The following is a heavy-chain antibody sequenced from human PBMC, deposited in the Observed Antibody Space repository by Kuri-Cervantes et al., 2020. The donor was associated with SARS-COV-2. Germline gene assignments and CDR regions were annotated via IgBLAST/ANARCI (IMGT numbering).Heavy chain of an antibody. Sequence: GEPLKISCAASGFTFSSYGMNWVRQAPGKGLEWVSSISSSSSYIYYADSVKGRFTISRDNAKNSLYLQMNSLRAEDTAVYYCARAPPAAAIFFDYWGQGTLVTVSS. D-gene: IGHD2-2*01. CDR1: GFTFSSYG. CDR3: ARAPPAAAIFFDY. CDR2: ISSSSSYI. V-gene: IGHV3-21*01. J-gene: IGHJ4*02.